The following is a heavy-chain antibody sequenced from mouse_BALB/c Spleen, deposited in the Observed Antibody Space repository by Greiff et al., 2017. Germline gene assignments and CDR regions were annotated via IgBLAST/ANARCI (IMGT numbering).Heavy chain of an antibody. Sequence: EVNVVESGGGLVKPGGSLKLSCAASGFTFSSYAMSWVRQTPEKRLEWVASISSGGSTYYPDSVKGRFTISRDNARNILYLQMSSLRSEDTAMYYCARGPDYYGNWYFDVWGAGTTVTVSS. CDR3: ARGPDYYGNWYFDV. CDR2: ISSGGST. J-gene: IGHJ1*01. V-gene: IGHV5-6-5*01. D-gene: IGHD1-1*01. CDR1: GFTFSSYA.